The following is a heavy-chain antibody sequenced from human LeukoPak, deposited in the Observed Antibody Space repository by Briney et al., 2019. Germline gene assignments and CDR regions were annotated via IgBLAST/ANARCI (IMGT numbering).Heavy chain of an antibody. J-gene: IGHJ4*02. CDR1: GGSISPYY. V-gene: IGHV4-59*01. Sequence: SETLSLTCSVSGGSISPYYWSWMRQPPGKGLEWIGYIYYSGSTNYNPSLKSRVTISVDTSKNQFSLKLSSVTAADTAVYYCARERSSGYYYDYWGQGTLVTVSS. CDR3: ARERSSGYYYDY. CDR2: IYYSGST. D-gene: IGHD3-22*01.